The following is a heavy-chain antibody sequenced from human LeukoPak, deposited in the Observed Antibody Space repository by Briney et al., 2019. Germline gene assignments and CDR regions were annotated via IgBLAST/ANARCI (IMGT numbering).Heavy chain of an antibody. D-gene: IGHD3-22*01. CDR2: IKSDGST. J-gene: IGHJ1*01. Sequence: GETLSLSCTASGFTFSTYWMHWVRQAPGKGLVWVSRIKSDGSTNYADSVKGRFTISRDNATNTLSLQMNSLRLEDTGVYYCARAPCEIGGYYPEYFRNWGQGTLVTVSS. V-gene: IGHV3-74*01. CDR3: ARAPCEIGGYYPEYFRN. CDR1: GFTFSTYW.